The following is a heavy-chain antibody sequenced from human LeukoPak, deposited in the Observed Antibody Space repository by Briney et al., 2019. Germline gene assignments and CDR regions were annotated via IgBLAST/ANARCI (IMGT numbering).Heavy chain of an antibody. Sequence: PSETLSLTCTVSGGSISSYYWSWIRQPPGKGLEWIGYIHYSGTSNYNPSLKSRVSISVDTSKNQFSLKMSSVTAADTAVYYCARKLAGIHFDQWGRGTLVTVSS. D-gene: IGHD6-19*01. CDR3: ARKLAGIHFDQ. V-gene: IGHV4-59*01. J-gene: IGHJ4*02. CDR1: GGSISSYY. CDR2: IHYSGTS.